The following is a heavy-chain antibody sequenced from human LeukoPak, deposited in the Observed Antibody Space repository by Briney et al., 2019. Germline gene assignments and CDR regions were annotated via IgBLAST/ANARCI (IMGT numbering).Heavy chain of an antibody. CDR1: GFTFSDYY. D-gene: IGHD3-22*01. J-gene: IGHJ4*02. CDR3: ARDLKVEDNSGYYAFDY. CDR2: ISSGRGRSTI. Sequence: PGGSLRLSCAASGFTFSDYYMSWIRQAPGKGLEWLPYISSGRGRSTIYYADSVKGRFSISRDNAKNILYLQINSLRAEDTAVYYCARDLKVEDNSGYYAFDYWGQGTLVTVSS. V-gene: IGHV3-11*01.